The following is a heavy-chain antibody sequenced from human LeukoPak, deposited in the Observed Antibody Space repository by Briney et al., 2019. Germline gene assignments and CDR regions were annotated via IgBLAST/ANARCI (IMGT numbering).Heavy chain of an antibody. V-gene: IGHV3-9*01. CDR1: GFTFDDYA. CDR2: ISWHSGSI. Sequence: PGGSLRLSCAASGFTFDDYAMHWVRQAPGKGLEWVSGISWHSGSIGYADSVKGRFTISRDNAKNSLYLQMNSLRAEDTAFYYCAKDKSSTVITPADYWGQGTLVTVPS. J-gene: IGHJ4*02. D-gene: IGHD4-23*01. CDR3: AKDKSSTVITPADY.